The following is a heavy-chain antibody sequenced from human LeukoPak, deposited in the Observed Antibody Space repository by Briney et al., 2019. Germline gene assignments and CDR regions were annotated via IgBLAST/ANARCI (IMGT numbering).Heavy chain of an antibody. D-gene: IGHD4-17*01. V-gene: IGHV4-61*05. J-gene: IGHJ4*02. CDR1: GGSISSSSYY. Sequence: SETLSLTCTVSGGSISSSSYYWGWIRQPPGKGLEWIGFIYYSGSTNYNPSLKSRVTISVDTSKNQVSLKLSSVTAADTAVYYCARSLSVTTGGYFDYWGQGTLVTVSS. CDR3: ARSLSVTTGGYFDY. CDR2: IYYSGST.